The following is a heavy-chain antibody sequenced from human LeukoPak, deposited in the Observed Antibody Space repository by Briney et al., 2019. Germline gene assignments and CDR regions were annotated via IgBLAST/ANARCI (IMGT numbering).Heavy chain of an antibody. CDR3: ARDRLHYDSLTGYPAD. Sequence: GGSLRLSCAASGFTFSNYWMSWVRQAPGKGLEWVANIKQDGSEKYYVDSVKGRFTISRDNSKNTLYLQMNSLRAEDTAVYYCARDRLHYDSLTGYPADWGQGTLVTVSS. D-gene: IGHD3-9*01. CDR2: IKQDGSEK. V-gene: IGHV3-7*01. CDR1: GFTFSNYW. J-gene: IGHJ4*02.